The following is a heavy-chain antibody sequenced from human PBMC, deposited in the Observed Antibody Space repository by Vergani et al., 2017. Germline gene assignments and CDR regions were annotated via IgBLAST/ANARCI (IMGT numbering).Heavy chain of an antibody. J-gene: IGHJ5*02. CDR2: IYYSGST. CDR3: ARHSXVEWLVKLGWIDP. V-gene: IGHV4-39*01. CDR1: GASIISSNYY. D-gene: IGHD6-19*01. Sequence: QLQLQESGPGLVKPSATLSLTCSVSGASIISSNYYWGWIRQPPGKGLEWIASIYYSGSTYHNPSLKSRVTISVDTSKNQFSLKLSSVTAADTPVYFCARHSXVEWLVKLGWIDPWGQGILVTVSS.